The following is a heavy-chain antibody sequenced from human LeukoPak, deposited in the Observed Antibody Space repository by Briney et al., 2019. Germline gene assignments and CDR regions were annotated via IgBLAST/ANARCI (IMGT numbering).Heavy chain of an antibody. V-gene: IGHV3-21*01. D-gene: IGHD3-10*02. Sequence: PGGSLRLSCAASGFTFSSYSMSWVRQAPGKGLEWVSSISSSSSYIYYADSVKGRFTISRDNAKNSLYLQMNSLRAEDTAVYYCAELGITMIGGVWGKGTTVTISS. CDR3: AELGITMIGGV. CDR1: GFTFSSYS. CDR2: ISSSSSYI. J-gene: IGHJ6*04.